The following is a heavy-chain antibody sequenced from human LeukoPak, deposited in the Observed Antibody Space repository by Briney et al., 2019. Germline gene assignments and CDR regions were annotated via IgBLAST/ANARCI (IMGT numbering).Heavy chain of an antibody. CDR3: AQKAPFSPGYSQH. V-gene: IGHV4-59*01. CDR2: IYHSGTT. Sequence: SETLSLTCTVSGGSITSYYWTWIRQPPGKGLEWIGYIYHSGTTNYNPSLKSRVTISVDTSENQFSLKLSSVTAADTAVYYCAQKAPFSPGYSQHWGQGTLVTVSS. J-gene: IGHJ1*01. D-gene: IGHD2/OR15-2a*01. CDR1: GGSITSYY.